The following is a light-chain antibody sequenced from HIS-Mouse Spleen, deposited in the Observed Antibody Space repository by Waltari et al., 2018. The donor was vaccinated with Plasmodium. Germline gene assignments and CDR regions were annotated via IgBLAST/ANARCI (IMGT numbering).Light chain of an antibody. CDR2: AAS. V-gene: IGKV1-39*01. Sequence: DIQMTHSPSSLSASVGDRVTITCRASQSISSYLTWYQQKPGKAPKLLIYAASSWQSGVPERFSGSGSGTDFTLTISSLQPEDFATYYCQQSYSTPWTFGQGTKVEIK. CDR1: QSISSY. CDR3: QQSYSTPWT. J-gene: IGKJ1*01.